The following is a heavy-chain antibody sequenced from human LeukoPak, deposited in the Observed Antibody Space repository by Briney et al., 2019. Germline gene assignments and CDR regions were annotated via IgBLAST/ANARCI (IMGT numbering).Heavy chain of an antibody. CDR1: GFTFSSYG. CDR2: IWNDGSQK. Sequence: GGSLRLSCAASGFTFSSYGMHWVRRAPGKGLEWVAVIWNDGSQKYYADSVKGRFTISRDNSKNTLYLQMNSLRAEDTAVYYCARDKGPYYFDQWGQGTLLTVSS. CDR3: ARDKGPYYFDQ. V-gene: IGHV3-33*01. J-gene: IGHJ4*02.